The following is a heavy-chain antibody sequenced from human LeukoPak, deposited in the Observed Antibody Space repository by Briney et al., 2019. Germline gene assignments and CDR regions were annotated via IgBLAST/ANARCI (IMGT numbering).Heavy chain of an antibody. CDR3: ARDTMGSSLFDP. J-gene: IGHJ5*02. D-gene: IGHD2-15*01. Sequence: PSETLSLTCTVSGGSISSSSYYWGWIRQPPGKGLEWIGSIYYSGSTHYNPSLKSRVTISLDTSKNQFSLKLSSVTAADTAVYYCARDTMGSSLFDPWGQGTLVTVSS. CDR1: GGSISSSSYY. V-gene: IGHV4-39*07. CDR2: IYYSGST.